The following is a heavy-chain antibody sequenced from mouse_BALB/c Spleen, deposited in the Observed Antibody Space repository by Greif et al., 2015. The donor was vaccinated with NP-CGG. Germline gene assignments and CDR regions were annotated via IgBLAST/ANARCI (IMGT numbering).Heavy chain of an antibody. CDR1: GYTFTSYY. Sequence: QVQLQQSGPELVKPGASVRISCKASGYTFTSYYIHWVKQRPGQGLEWIGWIYPGNVNTNYNEKFKGKAPLTADKSSSTAYMRLSSLTSEDSAVYFCARDSGGFSYWDQGTLVTVSA. J-gene: IGHJ3*01. CDR3: ARDSGGFSY. V-gene: IGHV1S56*01. CDR2: IYPGNVNT.